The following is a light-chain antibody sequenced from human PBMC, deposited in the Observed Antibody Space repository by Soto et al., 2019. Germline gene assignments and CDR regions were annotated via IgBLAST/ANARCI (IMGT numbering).Light chain of an antibody. CDR3: QKYNNWPPIT. Sequence: EIVMPQSPATLSVSPGARSTLSCRASQNVSSNLAWYQQKPGQAPRLLIYGASTRATGIPARFSGSGSGTEFALTIRSLQSEDLAVYYCQKYNNWPPITVGHGTRLAIK. J-gene: IGKJ5*01. CDR1: QNVSSN. CDR2: GAS. V-gene: IGKV3-15*01.